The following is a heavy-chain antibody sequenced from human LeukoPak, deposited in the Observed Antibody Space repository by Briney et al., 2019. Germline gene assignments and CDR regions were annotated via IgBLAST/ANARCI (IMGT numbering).Heavy chain of an antibody. J-gene: IGHJ5*02. CDR2: INPNSGGT. Sequence: ASVKVSCKASGYTFTGYYMHWVRQAPRQGLEWMGWINPNSGGTNYAQKFQGRVTMTRDTSISTAYMELSRLRSDDTAVYYCARDKRTGYSSGWYGVGFWFDPWGQGTLVTVSS. D-gene: IGHD6-19*01. V-gene: IGHV1-2*02. CDR1: GYTFTGYY. CDR3: ARDKRTGYSSGWYGVGFWFDP.